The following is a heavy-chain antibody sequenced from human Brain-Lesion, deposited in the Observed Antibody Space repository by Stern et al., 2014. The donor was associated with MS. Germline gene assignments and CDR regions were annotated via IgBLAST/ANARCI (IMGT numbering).Heavy chain of an antibody. CDR3: ARTPALWYFDL. CDR2: VYYSGSI. D-gene: IGHD3-3*02. J-gene: IGHJ2*01. CDR1: GGSVGSGGYF. V-gene: IGHV4-31*03. Sequence: QVQLQESGPGLVKPLQTLSLTCTVSGGSVGSGGYFWNWLRPHPGKGLEWIGHVYYSGSIAYNPSLKSRVTISVDTSKNQFSLRLRSVTAADTAVYYCARTPALWYFDLWGRGTLAAVSS.